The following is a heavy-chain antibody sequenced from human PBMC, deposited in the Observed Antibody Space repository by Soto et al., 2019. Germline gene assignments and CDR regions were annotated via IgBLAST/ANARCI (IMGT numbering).Heavy chain of an antibody. CDR1: GFTFSSYW. CDR2: TKQDGSEK. V-gene: IGHV3-7*01. Sequence: EVQLVESGGGLVQPGGSLRLSCAASGFTFSSYWMNLVRQAPGKGLEWMANTKQDGSEKYYVDSVKDRFTISRDNAKNSLYLLMNSLRAEDTAVYYCARELSFDYSGQGTLVTASS. CDR3: ARELSFDY. J-gene: IGHJ4*02.